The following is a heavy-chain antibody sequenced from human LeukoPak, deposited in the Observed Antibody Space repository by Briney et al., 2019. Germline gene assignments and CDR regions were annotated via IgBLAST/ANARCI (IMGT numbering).Heavy chain of an antibody. CDR3: AKRPSDYGDYVTYFDY. Sequence: PGGSLRLSCAASGFTFSSYAMSWVRQAPGKGLEWVGVISDDGRNKNYADSVKGRFTISRDNSKDTLYLQMNSLRDEDTAVYYCAKRPSDYGDYVTYFDYWGQGTLVTVSS. J-gene: IGHJ4*02. CDR1: GFTFSSYA. D-gene: IGHD4-17*01. CDR2: ISDDGRNK. V-gene: IGHV3-30*18.